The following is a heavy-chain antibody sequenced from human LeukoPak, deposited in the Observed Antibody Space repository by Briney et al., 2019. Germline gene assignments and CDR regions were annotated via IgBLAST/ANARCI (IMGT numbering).Heavy chain of an antibody. CDR1: GGSFSGYY. CDR2: INHSGST. V-gene: IGHV4-34*01. D-gene: IGHD5-18*01. CDR3: ATAMVTRNFDY. J-gene: IGHJ4*02. Sequence: SETLSLTCAVYGGSFSGYYWSWIRQPPGKGLEWIGEINHSGSTNYNPSLKSRATISVDTSKNQFSLKLSSVTAADTAVYYCATAMVTRNFDYWGQGTLVTVSS.